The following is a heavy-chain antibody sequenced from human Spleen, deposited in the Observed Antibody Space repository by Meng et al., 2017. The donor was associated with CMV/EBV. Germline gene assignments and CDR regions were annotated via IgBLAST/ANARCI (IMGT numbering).Heavy chain of an antibody. CDR3: ARAGDYYDFWSGSKNYYYYYGMDV. Sequence: GESLKISCAASGFTFSSYAMHWVRQAPGKGLEWVAVISYDGSNKYYADSVKGRFTISRDNSKNTLYLQMNSLRAEDTAVYYCARAGDYYDFWSGSKNYYYYYGMDVWGQGTTVTVSS. CDR1: GFTFSSYA. CDR2: ISYDGSNK. J-gene: IGHJ6*02. D-gene: IGHD3-3*01. V-gene: IGHV3-30-3*01.